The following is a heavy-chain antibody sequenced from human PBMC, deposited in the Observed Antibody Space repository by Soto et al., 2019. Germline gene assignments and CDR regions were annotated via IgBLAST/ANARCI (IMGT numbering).Heavy chain of an antibody. CDR1: GFSFSSYA. D-gene: IGHD1-7*01. Sequence: GGSLRLSCAASGFSFSSYAMSWVRQAPGKGLEWVSAISGSGGSTYYADSVKGRFTISRDNSKNTLYLQMNSLRAEDTAVYYCAKGYNWNYGYSDYWGQGTLVTVSS. V-gene: IGHV3-23*01. J-gene: IGHJ4*02. CDR3: AKGYNWNYGYSDY. CDR2: ISGSGGST.